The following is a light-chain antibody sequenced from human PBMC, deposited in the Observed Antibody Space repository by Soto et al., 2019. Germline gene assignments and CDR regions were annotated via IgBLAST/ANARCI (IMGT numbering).Light chain of an antibody. CDR1: SSNIGAGYD. CDR2: GNS. CDR3: QSYDSSLYV. J-gene: IGLJ1*01. V-gene: IGLV1-40*01. Sequence: QSVLTQPPSVSGAPGQRVTISCTGSSSNIGAGYDVHWYQQLPGTAPKLLIYGNSTRPSGVPDRFSGSKSGTSASLPITGLQAEDEADYYCQSYDSSLYVFGTGTKLTVL.